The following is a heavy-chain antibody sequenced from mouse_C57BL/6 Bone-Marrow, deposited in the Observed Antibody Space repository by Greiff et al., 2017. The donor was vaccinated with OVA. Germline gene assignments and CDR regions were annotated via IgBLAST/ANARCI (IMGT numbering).Heavy chain of an antibody. J-gene: IGHJ3*01. Sequence: EVQLQQSGGDLVKPGGSLKLSCAASGFTFSSYGMSWVRQTPDKRLEWVATISSGGSYTYYPDSVKGRFTISRDNAKNTLYLQMSSLKSEDTAMYYCARRGGYYVFADWGQGTLVTVSA. CDR2: ISSGGSYT. V-gene: IGHV5-6*01. CDR3: ARRGGYYVFAD. D-gene: IGHD2-3*01. CDR1: GFTFSSYG.